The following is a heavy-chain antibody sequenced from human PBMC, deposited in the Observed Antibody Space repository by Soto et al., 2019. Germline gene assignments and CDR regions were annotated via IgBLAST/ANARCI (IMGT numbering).Heavy chain of an antibody. D-gene: IGHD4-17*01. J-gene: IGHJ6*02. V-gene: IGHV4-30-4*01. CDR3: ARDRSDDYGDLTLRGMDV. CDR1: GGSISSGDYY. Sequence: QVQLQESGPGLVKPSQTLSLTCTVSGGSISSGDYYWSWIRQPPGKGLEWIGYIYYSGSTYYNPSLKSRVTISVDTSKNQFSLKMSSVTAADTAVYYCARDRSDDYGDLTLRGMDVWGQGTTVTVSS. CDR2: IYYSGST.